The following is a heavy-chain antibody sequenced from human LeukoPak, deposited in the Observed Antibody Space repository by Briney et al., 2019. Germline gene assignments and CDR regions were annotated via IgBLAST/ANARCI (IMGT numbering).Heavy chain of an antibody. CDR3: ARSSGSYSWDYFDY. D-gene: IGHD1-26*01. J-gene: IGHJ4*02. V-gene: IGHV1-2*02. CDR2: INPNSGGT. CDR1: GHTFTGYY. Sequence: APVKVSCKASGHTFTGYYMHWVRQAPGQGLEWMGWINPNSGGTNYAQKFQGRVTMTRDTSISTAYMELSSLRSDDTAVYYCARSSGSYSWDYFDYWGQGTLVTVSS.